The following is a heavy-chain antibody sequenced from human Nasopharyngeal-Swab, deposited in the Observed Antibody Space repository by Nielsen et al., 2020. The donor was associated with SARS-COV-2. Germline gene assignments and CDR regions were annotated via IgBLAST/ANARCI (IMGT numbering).Heavy chain of an antibody. D-gene: IGHD3-3*01. CDR3: AREYYDFWSGYIDYYYGMDV. Sequence: GGSLRFSCAASGFTFSSYSMNWVRQAPGKGLEWVSYISSSSSTIYYADSVKGRFTISRDNAKNSLYLQMNSLRDEDTAVYYCAREYYDFWSGYIDYYYGMDVWGQGTTVTVSS. CDR2: ISSSSSTI. V-gene: IGHV3-48*02. CDR1: GFTFSSYS. J-gene: IGHJ6*02.